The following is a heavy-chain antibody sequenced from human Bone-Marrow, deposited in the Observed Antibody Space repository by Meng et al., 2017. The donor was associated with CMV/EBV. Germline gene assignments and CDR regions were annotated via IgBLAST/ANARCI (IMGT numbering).Heavy chain of an antibody. J-gene: IGHJ4*02. CDR2: INHSGST. D-gene: IGHD3-22*01. CDR1: GGSFSGYY. CDR3: ARGVIINDY. Sequence: SETLSLTCAVYGGSFSGYYWSWIRQPPGKGLEWIGKINHSGSTNYNPSLKSRVTISVDTSKNQFSLKLSSGTAADTAVYYCARGVIINDYWGQGTLVTVSS. V-gene: IGHV4-34*01.